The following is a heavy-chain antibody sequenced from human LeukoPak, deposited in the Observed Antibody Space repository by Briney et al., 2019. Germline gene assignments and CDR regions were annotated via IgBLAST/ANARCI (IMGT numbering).Heavy chain of an antibody. CDR2: INHSGST. V-gene: IGHV4-38-2*02. J-gene: IGHJ6*03. CDR1: GYSISTWYY. CDR3: ARGQMQWTRRHHYYYYMDV. D-gene: IGHD2-2*01. Sequence: SETLSLTCTVSGYSISTWYYWGWIRQPPGKGLEWIGEINHSGSTNYNPSLKSRVTISVDTSKNQFSLKLSSVTAADTAVYYCARGQMQWTRRHHYYYYMDVWGKGTTVTVSS.